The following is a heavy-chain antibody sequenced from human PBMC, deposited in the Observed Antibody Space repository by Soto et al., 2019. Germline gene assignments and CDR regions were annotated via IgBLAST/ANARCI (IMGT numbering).Heavy chain of an antibody. Sequence: SETLSLTCAVYGGSFSGYYWSWIRQPPGKGLEWIGEINHSGSTNYNPSLKSRVTISVDTSKNQFSLKLSSVTAADTAVYYCARGRVKCSSTSCYYYYYMDVWGKGTTVTVSS. V-gene: IGHV4-34*01. CDR3: ARGRVKCSSTSCYYYYYMDV. J-gene: IGHJ6*03. CDR2: INHSGST. CDR1: GGSFSGYY. D-gene: IGHD2-2*01.